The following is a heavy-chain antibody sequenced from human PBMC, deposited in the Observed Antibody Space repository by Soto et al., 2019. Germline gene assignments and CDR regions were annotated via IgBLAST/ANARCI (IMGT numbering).Heavy chain of an antibody. D-gene: IGHD3-16*01. Sequence: GGSLRLSCVAFGVVLGIKILHWVRQAPGTGLAWVAVMSYNGDREFYEDSVRGRFTISRDHSKSTLYLQMNSLRPEHTAVYYCGKEPSSSPYYVWWTEPASAFDIWGPG. J-gene: IGHJ3*02. CDR2: MSYNGDRE. V-gene: IGHV3-30-3*01. CDR3: GKEPSSSPYYVWWTEPASAFDI. CDR1: GVVLGIKI.